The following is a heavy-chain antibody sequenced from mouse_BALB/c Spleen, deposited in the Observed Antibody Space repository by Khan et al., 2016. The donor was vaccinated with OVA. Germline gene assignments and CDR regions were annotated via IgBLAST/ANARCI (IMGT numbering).Heavy chain of an antibody. V-gene: IGHV1-4*01. CDR2: INPSNGYT. Sequence: QMQLEESGAELARPGASVKMSCKASGYTFTSYTIHWIKKRPGQGLEWIGYINPSNGYTNYNQKFKDKATLTTDKSSTTAYLQLSSLTSDDSAVYNCVRDGAYHRNDGWFAYWGQGTLVTASA. CDR3: VRDGAYHRNDGWFAY. CDR1: GYTFTSYT. J-gene: IGHJ3*01. D-gene: IGHD2-14*01.